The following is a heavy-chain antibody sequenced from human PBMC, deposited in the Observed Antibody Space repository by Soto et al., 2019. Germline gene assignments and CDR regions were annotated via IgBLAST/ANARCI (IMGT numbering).Heavy chain of an antibody. Sequence: ASVKVSFKASGYTFTSYDINWVRQATGQGLEWMGWMNPNSGNTGYAQKFQGRVTMTRNTSISTAYMELSSLRSEDTAVYYCARVSTLRFLEWLPASGNFDYWGQGTLVTVSS. CDR1: GYTFTSYD. J-gene: IGHJ4*02. CDR3: ARVSTLRFLEWLPASGNFDY. V-gene: IGHV1-8*01. D-gene: IGHD3-3*01. CDR2: MNPNSGNT.